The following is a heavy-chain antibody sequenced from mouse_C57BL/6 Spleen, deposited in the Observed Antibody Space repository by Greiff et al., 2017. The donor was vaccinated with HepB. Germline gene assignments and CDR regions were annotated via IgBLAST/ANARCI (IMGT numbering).Heavy chain of an antibody. CDR2: IDPSDSET. Sequence: QVQLQQPGAELVRPGSSVKLSCKASGYTFTSYWMHWVKQRPIQGLEWIGNIDPSDSETHYNQKFKDKATLTVDKSSSTAYMQLSSLTSEDSAVYYCARGGSGVEDAMDYWGQGTSVTVSS. CDR1: GYTFTSYW. D-gene: IGHD3-2*02. V-gene: IGHV1-52*01. J-gene: IGHJ4*01. CDR3: ARGGSGVEDAMDY.